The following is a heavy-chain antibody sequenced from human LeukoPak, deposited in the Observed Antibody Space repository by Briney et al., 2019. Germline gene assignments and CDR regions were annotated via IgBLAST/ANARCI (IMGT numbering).Heavy chain of an antibody. CDR1: GGSMSSSFY. J-gene: IGHJ4*02. V-gene: IGHV4-38-2*02. CDR2: IYHSGST. D-gene: IGHD5-18*01. Sequence: SETLSLTCTVSGGSMSSSFYWGWIRQSPGKGLEWIGSIYHSGSTYYNPSLKSRVTISVDTSENQFSLKLSSVTAADTAVYYCARATDTAMVGYWGQGTLVTVSS. CDR3: ARATDTAMVGY.